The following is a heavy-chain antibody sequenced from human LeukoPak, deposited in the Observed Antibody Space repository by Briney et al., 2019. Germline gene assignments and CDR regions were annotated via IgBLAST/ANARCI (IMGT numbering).Heavy chain of an antibody. CDR1: GFTFSSYW. CDR2: IKQDGSEK. J-gene: IGHJ4*02. D-gene: IGHD6-19*01. Sequence: PGGSLRLSCAASGFTFSSYWMSWVRQAPGKGLEWVANIKQDGSEKYYVDSVKGRFTISRDNAKNSLYLQMNSLRAEDTALYYCAKDRIAVAGKSLDYWGQGTLVTVSS. V-gene: IGHV3-7*03. CDR3: AKDRIAVAGKSLDY.